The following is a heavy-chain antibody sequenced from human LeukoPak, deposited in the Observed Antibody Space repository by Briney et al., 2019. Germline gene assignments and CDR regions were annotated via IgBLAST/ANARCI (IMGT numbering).Heavy chain of an antibody. CDR1: GYTFTTYY. Sequence: ASVKVSCKAFGYTFTTYYMHWVRQAPGQGLEWMGLINPDGGSTRFAQKFQGRVTLTRDMSTSTVYMELRSLRSEDTAVYYCAREGYGAGVKYGMDVWGQGTLVTVSS. D-gene: IGHD3-10*01. CDR2: INPDGGST. V-gene: IGHV1-46*01. J-gene: IGHJ4*02. CDR3: AREGYGAGVKYGMDV.